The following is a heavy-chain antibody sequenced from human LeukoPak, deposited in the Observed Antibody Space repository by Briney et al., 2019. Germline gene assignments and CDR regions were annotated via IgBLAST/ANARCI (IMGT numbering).Heavy chain of an antibody. V-gene: IGHV1-2*02. CDR2: TNPNSGGT. CDR1: GYTFTGYY. Sequence: ASVKVSCKASGYTFTGYYMHWVRQAPGQGLEWMGWTNPNSGGTNYAQKFQGRVTMTRDTSISTAYMELSRLRSDDTAVYYCARGREPDYGDYGVTYFDYWGQGTLVTVSS. J-gene: IGHJ4*02. D-gene: IGHD4-17*01. CDR3: ARGREPDYGDYGVTYFDY.